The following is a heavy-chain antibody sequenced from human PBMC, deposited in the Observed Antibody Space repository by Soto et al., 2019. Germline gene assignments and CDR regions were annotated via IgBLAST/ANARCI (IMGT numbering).Heavy chain of an antibody. CDR3: ARASSEYYYYYGMDV. J-gene: IGHJ6*02. CDR1: GFTFSSYA. CDR2: ISYDGSNK. Sequence: GGSLRLSCAASGFTFSSYAMHWVRQAPGKGLEWVAVISYDGSNKYYADSVKGRFTISRDNSKNTLYLQMNSLRAEDTAVYYCARASSEYYYYYGMDVWGQGTTVTVSS. V-gene: IGHV3-30-3*01.